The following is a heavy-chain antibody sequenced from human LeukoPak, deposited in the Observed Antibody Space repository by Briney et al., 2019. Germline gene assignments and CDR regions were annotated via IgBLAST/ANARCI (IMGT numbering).Heavy chain of an antibody. CDR2: ISYDGSNK. CDR3: AKDRLLWFGESKRAFDY. J-gene: IGHJ4*02. V-gene: IGHV3-30*18. D-gene: IGHD3-10*01. CDR1: GFTFSSYG. Sequence: PPGGSLRLSCAASGFTFSSYGMHWVRQAPGKGLEWVAVISYDGSNKYYADSVKGRFTISRDNSKNTLYLQMNSLRAEDTAVYYCAKDRLLWFGESKRAFDYWGQGTLVTVSS.